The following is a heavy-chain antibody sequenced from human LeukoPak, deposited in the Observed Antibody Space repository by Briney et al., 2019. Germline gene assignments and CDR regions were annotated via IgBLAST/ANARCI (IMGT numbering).Heavy chain of an antibody. CDR1: GFTFSSYD. J-gene: IGHJ4*02. CDR2: IGTAGDT. D-gene: IGHD3-22*01. CDR3: ARGKYFYDSSGYYDY. Sequence: GGSLRLSCAASGFTFSSYDMHWVRQATGKGLEWVSAIGTAGDTYYPGSVRGRFTISRENAKNSLYLQMNSLRAGDTAVYYCARGKYFYDSSGYYDYWGQGTLVTVSS. V-gene: IGHV3-13*01.